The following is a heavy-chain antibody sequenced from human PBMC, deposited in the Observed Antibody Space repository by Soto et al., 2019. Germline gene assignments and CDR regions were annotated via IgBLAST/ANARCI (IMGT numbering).Heavy chain of an antibody. Sequence: PSETLSLTCTVSGGSISSGGYYWSWIRQHPGKGLEWIGYIYYSGSTYYNPSLKSRVTISVDTSKNQFSLKLSSVTAADTAVYYCARDGHSSSWSFFDYWGQGTLVTVSS. CDR2: IYYSGST. CDR3: ARDGHSSSWSFFDY. D-gene: IGHD6-13*01. V-gene: IGHV4-31*03. J-gene: IGHJ4*02. CDR1: GGSISSGGYY.